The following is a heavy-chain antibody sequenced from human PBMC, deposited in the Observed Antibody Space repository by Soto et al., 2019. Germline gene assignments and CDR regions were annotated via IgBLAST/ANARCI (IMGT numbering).Heavy chain of an antibody. CDR3: TTGPYCGGDCYNIGY. Sequence: EVQLVESGGGLVEPGGSLTLSCAASGFTFSNTWMSWVRQAPGKGLEWVGRIKSKTDGGTADYTGPVKGRFTMSRDDSKDTLYLQMNSLRSEDTAMYYCTTGPYCGGDCYNIGYWGQGTLVTVSS. V-gene: IGHV3-15*01. CDR2: IKSKTDGGTA. J-gene: IGHJ4*02. D-gene: IGHD2-21*02. CDR1: GFTFSNTW.